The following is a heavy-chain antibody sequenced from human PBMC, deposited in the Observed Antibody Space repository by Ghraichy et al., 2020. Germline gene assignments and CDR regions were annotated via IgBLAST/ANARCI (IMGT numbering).Heavy chain of an antibody. CDR2: VYNSGST. V-gene: IGHV4-39*01. D-gene: IGHD1-26*01. Sequence: SETLSLTCTVSGGSISSSNYYWGWIRQPPGKGLEWIGSVYNSGSTYYNPSLESRVTISVDTSKNQFSLKLSSVTAADTAVFFCARSAGGSYPRPIGDCWGQGTLVTVSS. J-gene: IGHJ4*02. CDR3: ARSAGGSYPRPIGDC. CDR1: GGSISSSNYY.